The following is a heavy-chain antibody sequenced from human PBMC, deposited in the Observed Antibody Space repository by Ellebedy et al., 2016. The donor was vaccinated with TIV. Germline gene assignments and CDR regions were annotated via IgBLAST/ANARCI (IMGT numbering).Heavy chain of an antibody. CDR3: TRGVVSDN. D-gene: IGHD3-3*01. V-gene: IGHV3-11*01. Sequence: GESLKISCAASGFIFTDYYMNWMRQRPGKGLEWLAHIAGGEDSGAAIKFYGDSVRGRFTISRDNANNLLYLDMKSLRVEDTAVYFCTRGVVSDNWGHGSLVTVSS. J-gene: IGHJ4*01. CDR1: GFIFTDYY. CDR2: IAGGEDSGAAIK.